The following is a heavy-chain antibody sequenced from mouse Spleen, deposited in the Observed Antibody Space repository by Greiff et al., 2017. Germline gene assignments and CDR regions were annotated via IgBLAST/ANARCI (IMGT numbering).Heavy chain of an antibody. CDR2: ISNGGGST. V-gene: IGHV5-12*02. J-gene: IGHJ4*01. CDR3: ASWMDY. CDR1: GFTFSDYY. Sequence: EVQVVESGGGLVQPGGSLKLSCATSGFTFSDYYMYWVRQTPEKRLEWVAYISNGGGSTYYPDTVKGRFTISRDNAKNTLYLQMSRLKSEDTAMYYCASWMDYWGQGTSVTVSS.